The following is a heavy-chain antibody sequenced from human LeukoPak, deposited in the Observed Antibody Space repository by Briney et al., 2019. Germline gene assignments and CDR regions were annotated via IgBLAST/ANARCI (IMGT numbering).Heavy chain of an antibody. J-gene: IGHJ4*02. CDR2: IIPIFGTA. V-gene: IGHV1-69*13. CDR1: GGTFSSYA. CDR3: AKGPHGGSYTNFDY. Sequence: SVKVSCKASGGTFSSYAISWVRQAPGQGLEWMGGIIPIFGTANYAQKFQGRVTITADESTSTAYMELSSLRAEDTAVYYCAKGPHGGSYTNFDYWGQGSLVTVSS. D-gene: IGHD1-26*01.